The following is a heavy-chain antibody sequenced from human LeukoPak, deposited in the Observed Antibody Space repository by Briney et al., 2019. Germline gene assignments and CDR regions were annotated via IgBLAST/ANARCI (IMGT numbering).Heavy chain of an antibody. J-gene: IGHJ6*02. V-gene: IGHV3-30*18. CDR2: ISYDGSNK. D-gene: IGHD3-3*01. Sequence: PGGSLRLSCAASGFTFSSYGMHWVRQAPGKGLEWVAVISYDGSNKYYADSVKGRFTISRDNSKNTPYLQMNSLRAEDTAAYYCAKDLHDFWSGYSLNYYYYGMDVWGQGTTVTVSS. CDR1: GFTFSSYG. CDR3: AKDLHDFWSGYSLNYYYYGMDV.